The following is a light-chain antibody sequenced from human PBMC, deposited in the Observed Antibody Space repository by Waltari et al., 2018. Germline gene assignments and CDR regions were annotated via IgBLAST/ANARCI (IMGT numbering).Light chain of an antibody. Sequence: DIVMTQSPDSLAVSLGERATITRKSSKSVVSIYNNRNYIGWYQQRPGQPPRLLSYLASARESGVPDRFRGSESGTDFTLTISSLQDEDVALYYCQQYYSTPYTFGQGTKLEIK. J-gene: IGKJ2*01. CDR2: LAS. CDR3: QQYYSTPYT. V-gene: IGKV4-1*01. CDR1: KSVVSIYNNRNY.